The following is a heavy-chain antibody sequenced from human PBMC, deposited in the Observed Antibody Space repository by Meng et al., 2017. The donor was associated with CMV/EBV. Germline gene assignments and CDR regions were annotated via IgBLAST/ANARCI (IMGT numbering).Heavy chain of an antibody. J-gene: IGHJ6*02. D-gene: IGHD1-14*01. Sequence: GSLRLSCTVSGGSISSYYWSWIRHPPGKGLEWIGYIYYSGSTNYNPSLKSRVTISVDTSKNQFSLKLSSVTAADTAVYYCARGGGGRTNRGMDVWGQGTTVTVSS. CDR1: GGSISSYY. V-gene: IGHV4-59*01. CDR2: IYYSGST. CDR3: ARGGGGRTNRGMDV.